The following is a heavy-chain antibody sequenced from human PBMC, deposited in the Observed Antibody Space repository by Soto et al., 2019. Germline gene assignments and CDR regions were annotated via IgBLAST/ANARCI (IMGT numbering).Heavy chain of an antibody. CDR1: GFTFSSFA. CDR2: INRMDGST. CDR3: AKNYYFDN. V-gene: IGHV3-23*01. Sequence: GGSLRLSCVASGFTFSSFAMSWVRQAPGKGLEWVSSINRMDGSTYYADSLKGRLTISRDNSKNTLYLQMNGLRAEDTAVYYCAKNYYFDNWGQGTLVTVSS. J-gene: IGHJ4*02.